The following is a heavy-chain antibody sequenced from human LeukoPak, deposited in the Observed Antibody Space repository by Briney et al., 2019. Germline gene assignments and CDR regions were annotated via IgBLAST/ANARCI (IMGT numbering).Heavy chain of an antibody. D-gene: IGHD3-22*01. J-gene: IGHJ4*02. CDR3: ARASGGYYDSSGSFDY. CDR2: IHSGDST. V-gene: IGHV3-53*01. Sequence: GGSLRLSCAASGFTVGSNYMSWVRQAPGKGLEWVSGIHSGDSTYYADSVKGRITISRDNSKNMLYLQMNSLRAEDTAVYHCARASGGYYDSSGSFDYWGQGTLVTVSS. CDR1: GFTVGSNY.